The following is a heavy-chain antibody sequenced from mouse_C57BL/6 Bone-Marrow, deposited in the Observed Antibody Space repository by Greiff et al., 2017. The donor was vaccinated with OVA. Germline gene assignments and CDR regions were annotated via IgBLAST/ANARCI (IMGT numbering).Heavy chain of an antibody. CDR1: GFSLTSYG. CDR2: IWRGGST. D-gene: IGHD2-5*01. Sequence: QVQLKESGPGLVQPSQSLSITCTVSGFSLTSYGVHWVRQSPGKGLEWLGVIWRGGSTDYNAAFMSRLSITKDNSKGQVFFKMNSLQADDTAIYYCAKTSYSNPYYFDYWGQGTTLTVSS. V-gene: IGHV2-5*01. CDR3: AKTSYSNPYYFDY. J-gene: IGHJ2*01.